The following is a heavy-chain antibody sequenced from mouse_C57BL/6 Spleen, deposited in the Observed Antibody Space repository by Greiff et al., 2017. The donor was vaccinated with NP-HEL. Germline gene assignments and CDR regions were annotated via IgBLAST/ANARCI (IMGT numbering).Heavy chain of an antibody. CDR2: IYPGNGDT. CDR1: GYTFTSYN. Sequence: QVQLQQSGAELVRPGASVKMSCKASGYTFTSYNMHWVKQTPRQGLEWIGAIYPGNGDTSYNQKFKGKATLTVDKSSSTAYMQLSSLTSEDSAVYFCARSPLGNYYGSSSYYAMDYWGQGTSVTVSS. J-gene: IGHJ4*01. CDR3: ARSPLGNYYGSSSYYAMDY. V-gene: IGHV1-12*01. D-gene: IGHD1-1*01.